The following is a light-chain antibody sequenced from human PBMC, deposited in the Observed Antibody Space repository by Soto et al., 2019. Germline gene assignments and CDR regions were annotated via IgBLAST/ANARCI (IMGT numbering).Light chain of an antibody. V-gene: IGKV3D-20*01. Sequence: IVLTQSPVTLSLSPGEVATLSCGASQTITFNFLAWYQQQPGLAPRLLVYDASIRADGIPDRFSGSVSGTDFTLTISRLEPEDFAMYYCQHYGDSNPTFGGGTRVEI. CDR1: QTITFNF. CDR2: DAS. CDR3: QHYGDSNPT. J-gene: IGKJ4*01.